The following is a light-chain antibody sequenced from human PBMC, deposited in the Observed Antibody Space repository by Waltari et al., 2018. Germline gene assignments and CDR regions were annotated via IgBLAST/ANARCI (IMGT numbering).Light chain of an antibody. Sequence: SSELTQDPAVSVALGQTVRLTCQGDSLRSSYARWYQQKPGQAPVLVINGKNNRPSGIPDRFSGSSSGNTASLTITGAQAEDEADYYCNSRDSSGNHYVFGTGTKVTVL. CDR1: SLRSSY. V-gene: IGLV3-19*01. J-gene: IGLJ1*01. CDR2: GKN. CDR3: NSRDSSGNHYV.